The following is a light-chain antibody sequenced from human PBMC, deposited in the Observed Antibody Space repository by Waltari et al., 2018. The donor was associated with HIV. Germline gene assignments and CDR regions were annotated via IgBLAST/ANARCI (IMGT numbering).Light chain of an antibody. J-gene: IGLJ2*01. CDR3: SSYAGSNNLL. CDR2: DVN. V-gene: IGLV2-8*01. CDR1: SRDIGSYNY. Sequence: QSALTQPPSASGSPGQSVPLSCTGHSRDIGSYNYFLRYQQHPGRAPKLLLYDVNQRPSGVPGRFSGSKSGNRASLTVSGLQPDDEADYYCSSYAGSNNLLFGGGTKLTVL.